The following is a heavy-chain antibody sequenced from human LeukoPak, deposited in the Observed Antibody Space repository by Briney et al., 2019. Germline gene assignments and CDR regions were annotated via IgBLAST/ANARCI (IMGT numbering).Heavy chain of an antibody. J-gene: IGHJ4*02. CDR1: GFTFSSYW. CDR3: ARDESGLGLHDFDY. Sequence: GGSLRLSCAASGFTFSSYWMSWVRQAPGKGLEWVANIKQDGSEKYYVDSVKGRFTISRDNAKNSLYLQMNSLRAEDTAVYYCARDESGLGLHDFDYWGQGTLVTVSS. CDR2: IKQDGSEK. V-gene: IGHV3-7*01.